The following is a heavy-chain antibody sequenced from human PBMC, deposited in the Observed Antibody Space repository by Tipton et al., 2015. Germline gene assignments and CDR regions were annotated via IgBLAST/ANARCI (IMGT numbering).Heavy chain of an antibody. J-gene: IGHJ4*02. V-gene: IGHV3-23*01. CDR1: GFTFTTYA. CDR3: ARDRYGDLDY. D-gene: IGHD4-17*01. CDR2: ISGSGNSE. Sequence: SLRLSCAASGFTFTTYAMSWVRQAPGKGLEWVSGISGSGNSEYYADSVKGRFTISRDNAKNKLYLQMSSLRAEDTAVYYCARDRYGDLDYWGQGTLVTVSS.